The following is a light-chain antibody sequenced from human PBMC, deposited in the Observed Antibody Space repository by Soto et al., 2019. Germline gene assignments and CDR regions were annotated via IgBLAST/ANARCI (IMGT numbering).Light chain of an antibody. CDR2: AAS. CDR1: QSVGSN. CDR3: QQYNNFPPWT. J-gene: IGKJ1*01. Sequence: EIVMTQSPETLSVSPGERATLSCWASQSVGSNLAWYQQKRDQAPRLLIYAASTRATGIPARFSGSGSGTEFTLTISSLRSEDFAIYYCQQYNNFPPWTFGQGTMVEIK. V-gene: IGKV3D-15*01.